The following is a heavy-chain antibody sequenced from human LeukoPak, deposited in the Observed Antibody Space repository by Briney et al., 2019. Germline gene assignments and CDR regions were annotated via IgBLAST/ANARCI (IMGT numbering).Heavy chain of an antibody. CDR2: IYYNRST. CDR3: ARDPNYGSGSYYPFDY. V-gene: IGHV4-59*01. J-gene: IGHJ4*02. D-gene: IGHD3-10*01. Sequence: SETLSLTCSVSGASINSYYWSWIRQPPGKGLEWIGNIYYNRSTTYHPSLKSRVTISVDTSTNQFSLKLTSVTAADTALYYCARDPNYGSGSYYPFDYWGQGTLVTVSS. CDR1: GASINSYY.